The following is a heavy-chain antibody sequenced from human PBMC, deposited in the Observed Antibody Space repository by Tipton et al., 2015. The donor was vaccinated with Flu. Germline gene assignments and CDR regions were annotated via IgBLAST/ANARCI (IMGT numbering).Heavy chain of an antibody. CDR3: AREYEEFYLDY. D-gene: IGHD3-10*01. Sequence: AASGFSVTTNYVTWVRQAPGKGLEWVSVIYTAGGTKSADSLRDRFTISRDNSKNTLFLHMSSLRVEDTAVYFCAREYEEFYLDYWGQGNLVTVSS. CDR2: IYTAGGT. V-gene: IGHV3-53*01. CDR1: GFSVTTNY. J-gene: IGHJ4*02.